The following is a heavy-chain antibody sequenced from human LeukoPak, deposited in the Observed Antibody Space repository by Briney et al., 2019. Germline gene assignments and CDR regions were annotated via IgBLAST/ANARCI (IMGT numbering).Heavy chain of an antibody. CDR3: ARDPRRYCSITSCYSFPDGLGY. CDR1: GFTFSDYY. V-gene: IGHV3-11*01. Sequence: KPGGSLRLSCAASGFTFSDYYMSWIRQAPGKGLEWVSYISSSGSTIYYADSVKGRFTISRDNAKNSLYLQMNSLRAEDTAVYYCARDPRRYCSITSCYSFPDGLGYWGQGTLVTVSS. D-gene: IGHD2-2*01. J-gene: IGHJ4*02. CDR2: ISSSGSTI.